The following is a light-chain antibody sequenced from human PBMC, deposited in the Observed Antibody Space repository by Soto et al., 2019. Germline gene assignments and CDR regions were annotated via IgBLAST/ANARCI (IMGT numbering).Light chain of an antibody. CDR2: EVS. Sequence: DVVMTRTPLSLSVAPGQPASISCKSSQSLLHITGETFLFWYLQKPGQSPQLLIYEVSTRVSGVPDRFSGSGSGTDFTLEIIRVETDDVGIYYCMQSTQLPPTFGQGTRLEIK. J-gene: IGKJ5*01. V-gene: IGKV2D-29*02. CDR1: QSLLHITGETF. CDR3: MQSTQLPPT.